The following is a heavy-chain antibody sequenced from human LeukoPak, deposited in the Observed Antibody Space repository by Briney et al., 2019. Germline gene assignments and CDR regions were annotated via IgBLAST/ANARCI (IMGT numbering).Heavy chain of an antibody. V-gene: IGHV1-24*01. CDR1: GGTFSSYA. Sequence: ASVKVSCKASGGTFSSYAISWVRQAPGKGLEWMGGFDPEDGETIYAQKFQGRVTMTEDTSTDTAYMELSSLRSEDTAVYYCATGDRSSSTVYYYYYYMDVWGKGTTVTVSS. CDR2: FDPEDGET. CDR3: ATGDRSSSTVYYYYYYMDV. D-gene: IGHD6-6*01. J-gene: IGHJ6*03.